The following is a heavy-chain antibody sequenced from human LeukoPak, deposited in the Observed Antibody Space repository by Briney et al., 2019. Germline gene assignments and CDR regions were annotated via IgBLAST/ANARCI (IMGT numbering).Heavy chain of an antibody. CDR3: ARFGTYYYGSGAVGYFDY. CDR1: GYTFTGYY. J-gene: IGHJ4*02. D-gene: IGHD3-10*01. CDR2: INPNSGGT. Sequence: ASVKVSCKASGYTFTGYYMHWVRQAPGQGLEWMGWINPNSGGTNYEQKFQGRVTMTRDTSISTAYMELSRLRSDDTAVYYCARFGTYYYGSGAVGYFDYWGQGTLVTVSS. V-gene: IGHV1-2*02.